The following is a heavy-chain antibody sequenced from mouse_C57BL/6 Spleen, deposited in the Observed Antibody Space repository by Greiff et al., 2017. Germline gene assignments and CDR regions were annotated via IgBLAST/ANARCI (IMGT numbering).Heavy chain of an antibody. V-gene: IGHV1-82*01. J-gene: IGHJ4*01. CDR1: GYAFSSSW. Sequence: QVQLQQSGPELVKPGASVKISCKASGYAFSSSWMHWVKQRPGKGLEWIGRIYPGDGDTNYNGKFKGKATLTADKSSSTAYMQLSSLTSEDSAVYFCVGYAMDYWGQGTSVTVSA. CDR3: VGYAMDY. CDR2: IYPGDGDT.